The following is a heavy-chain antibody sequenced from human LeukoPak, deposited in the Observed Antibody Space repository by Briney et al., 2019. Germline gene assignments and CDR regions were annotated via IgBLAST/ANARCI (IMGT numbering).Heavy chain of an antibody. V-gene: IGHV4-34*01. CDR2: TNHSGGT. Sequence: SETLSLTCAVYRASFSGYYWSWVRQPPGEGLEWIGETNHSGGTNYNTSLKSRVTISVDTSKNQFSLKLTSVTAADTAVYYCARGTWSQRFDNWGQGTLVTVSS. D-gene: IGHD1-26*01. J-gene: IGHJ4*02. CDR3: ARGTWSQRFDN. CDR1: RASFSGYY.